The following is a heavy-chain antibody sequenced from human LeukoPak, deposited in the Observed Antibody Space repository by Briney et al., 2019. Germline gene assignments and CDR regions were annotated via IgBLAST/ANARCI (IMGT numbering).Heavy chain of an antibody. J-gene: IGHJ4*02. V-gene: IGHV1-69*06. CDR3: ASWCSGSSTSCYTEVEGVAAY. CDR1: GGTFSSYA. Sequence: ASVKVSCKASGGTFSSYAISWVRQAPGQGLEWMGGIIPIFGTANYAQKFQGRVTITADKPTSTAYMELSSLRSEDTAVYYCASWCSGSSTSCYTEVEGVAAYWGQGTLVTVSS. CDR2: IIPIFGTA. D-gene: IGHD2-2*02.